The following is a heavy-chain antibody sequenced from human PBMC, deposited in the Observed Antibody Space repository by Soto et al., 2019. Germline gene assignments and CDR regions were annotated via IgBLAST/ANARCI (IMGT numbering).Heavy chain of an antibody. CDR3: AKYPYSNYYYYMDV. Sequence: GGSLRLSCAASGFTFSSYAMSWVRQAPGKGLEWVSAISGSGGSTYYADSVKGRFTISRDNSKNTLYLQMNSLRAEDTAVYYCAKYPYSNYYYYMDVWGKGTTVTVSS. J-gene: IGHJ6*03. CDR2: ISGSGGST. V-gene: IGHV3-23*01. CDR1: GFTFSSYA. D-gene: IGHD4-4*01.